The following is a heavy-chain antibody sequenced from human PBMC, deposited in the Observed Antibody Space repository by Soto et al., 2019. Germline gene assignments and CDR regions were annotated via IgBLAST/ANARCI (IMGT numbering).Heavy chain of an antibody. CDR1: GFTFTTYY. V-gene: IGHV1-2*04. CDR3: ARGLKYSGSYIRKSGDNWFDP. J-gene: IGHJ5*02. D-gene: IGHD1-26*01. CDR2: INPNSGGT. Sequence: ASVKVSCKTSGFTFTTYYIHWVRQAPGQGLEWMGWINPNSGGTNYAQKFQGWVTMTRDTSISTAYMELSRLRSDDTAVYYCARGLKYSGSYIRKSGDNWFDPWGQGTLVTVSS.